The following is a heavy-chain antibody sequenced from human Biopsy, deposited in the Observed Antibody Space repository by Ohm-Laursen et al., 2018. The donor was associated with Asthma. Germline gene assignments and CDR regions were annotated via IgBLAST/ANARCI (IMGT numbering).Heavy chain of an antibody. V-gene: IGHV3-11*01. J-gene: IGHJ1*01. D-gene: IGHD3-3*02. CDR3: ARTFHFWSPYHAEHYQL. CDR2: INGKSNSI. CDR1: GFTFSDYY. Sequence: GSLRPSCAASGFTFSDYYMSWIRQAPGKGLEWISYINGKSNSIEYADSVKGRFTISRDNAKNSLYLQMNSLRAEDTAVYYCARTFHFWSPYHAEHYQLWGQGTLVTVSS.